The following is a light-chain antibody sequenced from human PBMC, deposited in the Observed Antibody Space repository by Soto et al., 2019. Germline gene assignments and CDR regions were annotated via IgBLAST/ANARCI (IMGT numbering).Light chain of an antibody. CDR1: QDISNY. CDR2: DAS. Sequence: DIQMTQSPSSLSASVGDRVTITFQASQDISNYLNWYQQKPGKAPKLLIYDASNLETGVPSRFSGSGSGTDFTFTISSLQPEDIATYYCQQYDNHPFGGGTKVEIK. V-gene: IGKV1-33*01. J-gene: IGKJ4*01. CDR3: QQYDNHP.